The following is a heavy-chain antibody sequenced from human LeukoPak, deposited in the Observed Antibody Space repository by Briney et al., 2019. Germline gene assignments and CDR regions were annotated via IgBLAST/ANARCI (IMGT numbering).Heavy chain of an antibody. Sequence: GGSLRLSCAASGFTFSSYEMNWVRQAPGKGLEWVSCISSSGSTIYYADSVKGRFTISRDNAKNSLYLQMNSLRAEDTAVYYCARGPVVDDYWGQGTLVTVSS. V-gene: IGHV3-48*03. CDR3: ARGPVVDDY. CDR1: GFTFSSYE. D-gene: IGHD6-6*01. J-gene: IGHJ4*02. CDR2: ISSSGSTI.